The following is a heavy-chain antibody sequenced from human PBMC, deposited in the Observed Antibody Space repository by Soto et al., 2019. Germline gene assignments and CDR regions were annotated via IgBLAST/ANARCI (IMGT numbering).Heavy chain of an antibody. V-gene: IGHV3-11*01. J-gene: IGHJ6*02. Sequence: SWIRKKKGKGLETLCYISGTGDTTSYADSVKGRFTISRDNAKNSLFLHLNSLSAGDTAVYYCAIGGRQIFYSGMDVWGQGTTVTVSS. D-gene: IGHD2-21*01. CDR2: ISGTGDTT. CDR3: AIGGRQIFYSGMDV.